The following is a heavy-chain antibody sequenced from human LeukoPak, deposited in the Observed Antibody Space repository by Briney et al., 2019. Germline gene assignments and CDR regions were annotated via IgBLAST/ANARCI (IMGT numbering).Heavy chain of an antibody. CDR1: GYTFTSYY. V-gene: IGHV1-46*01. J-gene: IGHJ4*02. CDR3: ARDGGAEQEIDY. CDR2: INPSGGST. Sequence: ASVKVSCKASGYTFTSYYMHWVRQAPGQGLEWMGIINPSGGSTSYAQKFQGRVTMTRDMSTSTVYMELSSLRSEDTAVYYCARDGGAEQEIDYWGQGTLVTVSS. D-gene: IGHD2-15*01.